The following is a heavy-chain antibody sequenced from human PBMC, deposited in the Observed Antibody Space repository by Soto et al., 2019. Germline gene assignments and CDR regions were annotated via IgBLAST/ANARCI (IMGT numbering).Heavy chain of an antibody. CDR1: GGSISSTNW. Sequence: PSETLSLTCAVSGGSISSTNWWSGVRQPPGKGLEWIGEIYHSGSTNYNPSLKSRVTISVDKSKNQFSLKLSSVTAADTAVYYCARVIATAVHWFDPWGQGTLVTVS. J-gene: IGHJ5*02. D-gene: IGHD6-13*01. CDR3: ARVIATAVHWFDP. CDR2: IYHSGST. V-gene: IGHV4-4*02.